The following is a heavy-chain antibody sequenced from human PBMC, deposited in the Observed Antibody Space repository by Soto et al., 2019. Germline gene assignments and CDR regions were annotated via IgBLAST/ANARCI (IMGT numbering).Heavy chain of an antibody. CDR2: ISGGNGKT. Sequence: QVQLVQSGTEVKKPGASVKVSCEASGYRFTNYGITWVRQAPGQGLEWMGWISGGNGKTKYVQNVLGTLTMTTETSTSTAYMEQRSLRSDDTAMYYCARDLGRFDGSGSYYPNWFDPWGQGTLVIVSS. V-gene: IGHV1-18*01. J-gene: IGHJ5*02. D-gene: IGHD3-22*01. CDR1: GYRFTNYG. CDR3: ARDLGRFDGSGSYYPNWFDP.